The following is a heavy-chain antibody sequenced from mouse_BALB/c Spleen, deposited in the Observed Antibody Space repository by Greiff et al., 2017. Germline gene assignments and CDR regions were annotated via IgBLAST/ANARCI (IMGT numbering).Heavy chain of an antibody. Sequence: EVKLQESGPGLVKPSQSLSLTCTVTGYSITSDYAWNWIRQFPGNKLEWMGYISYSGSTSYNPSLKSRISITRDTSKNQFFLQLNSVTTEDTATYYCAFYYGNYYAMDYWGQGTSVTVSA. V-gene: IGHV3-2*02. CDR1: GYSITSDYA. CDR2: ISYSGST. D-gene: IGHD2-1*01. J-gene: IGHJ4*01. CDR3: AFYYGNYYAMDY.